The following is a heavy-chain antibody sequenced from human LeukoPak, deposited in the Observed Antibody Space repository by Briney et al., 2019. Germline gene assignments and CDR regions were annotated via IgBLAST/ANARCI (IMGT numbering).Heavy chain of an antibody. V-gene: IGHV1-18*04. CDR1: GYTFSSYG. D-gene: IGHD2-15*01. Sequence: ASVKVSCTASGYTFSSYGITWMRQAPGQGLEWMGWISAYNGNTNYAQRFQGRVTMTTDTSTSTAYRELRSLRSDDTAVYYCARDRYCSGGSCYWPVGFDIWGQGTMVTVSS. CDR2: ISAYNGNT. CDR3: ARDRYCSGGSCYWPVGFDI. J-gene: IGHJ3*02.